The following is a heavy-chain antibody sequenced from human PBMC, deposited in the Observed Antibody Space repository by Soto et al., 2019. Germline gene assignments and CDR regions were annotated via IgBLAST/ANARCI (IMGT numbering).Heavy chain of an antibody. CDR2: IQSGGPT. J-gene: IGHJ6*04. D-gene: IGHD2-15*01. Sequence: GGSLRLSCAASGFTVSSKYMSWVRQAPGKGLEWVSLIQSGGPTYYADSVKGRFTISRDTSENTLHLQMDSLRAEDTAVYYCARDDVLCDGGRCYRVPLDVWGKGTKVPVSS. CDR3: ARDDVLCDGGRCYRVPLDV. V-gene: IGHV3-66*01. CDR1: GFTVSSKY.